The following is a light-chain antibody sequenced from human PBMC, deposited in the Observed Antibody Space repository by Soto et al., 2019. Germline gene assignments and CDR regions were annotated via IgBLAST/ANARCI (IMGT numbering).Light chain of an antibody. Sequence: QSALTQPASVSGSPGQSITISCTGTSSDVGGYNYVSWYQQHPGKAPKLMIYDVRNRPSWVSNRFSGSKSGNTASLTISGLQAEDEADYYCSSYTSSYVFGTGTKVTVL. CDR2: DVR. CDR3: SSYTSSYV. V-gene: IGLV2-14*01. J-gene: IGLJ1*01. CDR1: SSDVGGYNY.